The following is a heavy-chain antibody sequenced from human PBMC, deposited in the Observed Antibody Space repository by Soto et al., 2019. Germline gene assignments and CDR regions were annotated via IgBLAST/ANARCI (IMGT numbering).Heavy chain of an antibody. D-gene: IGHD4-4*01. Sequence: PGGSLRLSCAASGFTFSSYGMHWVRQAPGKGLEWVAVIWYDGSNKYYADYVKGRFTISRDNSKNKLYLQMNCLRAEDTAVYYCARGQVTDYWGQGTLVTVSS. J-gene: IGHJ4*02. V-gene: IGHV3-33*01. CDR2: IWYDGSNK. CDR3: ARGQVTDY. CDR1: GFTFSSYG.